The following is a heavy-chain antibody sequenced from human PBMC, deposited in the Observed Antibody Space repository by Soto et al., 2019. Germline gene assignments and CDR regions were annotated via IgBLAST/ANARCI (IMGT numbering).Heavy chain of an antibody. V-gene: IGHV3-23*01. Sequence: HPGGSLRLSCAASGFTFSSYEMNWVRQAPGKGLEWVSAISGSGGSTYYADSVKGRFTISRDNSKNTLYLQMNSLRAEDTAVYYCAKDYTYSDFWSGHTVDYWGQGPLVTVYS. CDR1: GFTFSSYE. CDR2: ISGSGGST. CDR3: AKDYTYSDFWSGHTVDY. J-gene: IGHJ4*02. D-gene: IGHD3-3*01.